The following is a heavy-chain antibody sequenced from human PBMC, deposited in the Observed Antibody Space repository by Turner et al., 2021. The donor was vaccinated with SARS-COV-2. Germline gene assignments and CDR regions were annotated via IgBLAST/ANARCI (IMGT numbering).Heavy chain of an antibody. D-gene: IGHD1-26*01. V-gene: IGHV3-33*01. CDR3: AREGIVGGTSGFDI. CDR2: IWYDGSNK. J-gene: IGHJ3*02. CDR1: GFTCSNYG. Sequence: QVQLVESGGGVVRPGRSLRRSCAAYGFTCSNYGMHWVRQAPGKGLEWVAVIWYDGSNKYYAGSVKGRFTISRDNSKNTLYLQMNSLGAEETAVYYCAREGIVGGTSGFDIWGQGTMVTVSS.